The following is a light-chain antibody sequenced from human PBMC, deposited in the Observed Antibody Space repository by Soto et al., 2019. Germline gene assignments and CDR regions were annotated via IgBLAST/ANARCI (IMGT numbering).Light chain of an antibody. V-gene: IGKV3-20*01. CDR2: GAS. Sequence: EIVLTQSPGTLSLSPGERATLSCRASQSVRSSYLAWYQQKPGQAPRLLIYGASSRATGIPDRFSGSGSGTDFTLTISRLEPEEFAVYYCQQYCSSPRTFGQGTKVEIK. J-gene: IGKJ1*01. CDR3: QQYCSSPRT. CDR1: QSVRSSY.